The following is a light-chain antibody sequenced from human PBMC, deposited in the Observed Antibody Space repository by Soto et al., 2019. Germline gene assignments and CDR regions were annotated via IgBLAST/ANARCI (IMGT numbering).Light chain of an antibody. V-gene: IGKV3-11*01. J-gene: IGKJ1*01. CDR3: QQRYNWPIT. CDR1: QSVSSN. CDR2: ADS. Sequence: IVLTQSPATLSLSHGERATLSCRASQSVSSNLAWYQQKPGQAPRLLIYADSNRATGIPARFSGSGSGTDFTLTISSLEPEDFSVYYCQQRYNWPITFGQGTKVDIK.